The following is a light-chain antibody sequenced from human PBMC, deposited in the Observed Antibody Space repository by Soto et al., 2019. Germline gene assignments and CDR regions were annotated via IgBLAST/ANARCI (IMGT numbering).Light chain of an antibody. V-gene: IGKV3-20*01. CDR2: GAS. J-gene: IGKJ1*01. Sequence: EIVLTQSPGTLSLATGESATLSCRASQSVSSNYLAWYQQKPGQAPRLLIYGASIRATGIPDRFSGSGSGTDFTLTISRLEPEDSAVYYCQQYGNSPWTFGQGTKVEIK. CDR3: QQYGNSPWT. CDR1: QSVSSNY.